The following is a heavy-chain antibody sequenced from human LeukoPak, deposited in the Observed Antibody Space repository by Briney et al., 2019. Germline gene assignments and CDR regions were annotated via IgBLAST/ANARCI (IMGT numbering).Heavy chain of an antibody. CDR2: IYHSGST. D-gene: IGHD6-25*01. V-gene: IGHV4-38-2*02. Sequence: SETLSLTCTVSGYSISSGYYWGWIRQPPGKGLEWIESIYHSGSTYYNPSLKSRVTISIYTSKNQFALKLSYVTAADQAVYYCGRAGSGADAFDIWGQGTMVTVSS. CDR1: GYSISSGYY. J-gene: IGHJ3*02. CDR3: GRAGSGADAFDI.